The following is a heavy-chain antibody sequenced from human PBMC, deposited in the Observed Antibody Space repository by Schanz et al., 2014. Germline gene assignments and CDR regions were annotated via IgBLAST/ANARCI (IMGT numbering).Heavy chain of an antibody. Sequence: DVQLVESGGGLIQPGGSLRLSCVASGFTVSSNHMSWVRQAPGKGLEWVSVIYSDGRTYYGDSVKGRFTISRDNSKNTLYLQMNSLRDEDTAMYYCAKRCSSTSCSHGAFDIWGQGTMVTVSS. CDR1: GFTVSSNH. D-gene: IGHD2-2*01. V-gene: IGHV3-53*01. CDR2: IYSDGRT. J-gene: IGHJ3*02. CDR3: AKRCSSTSCSHGAFDI.